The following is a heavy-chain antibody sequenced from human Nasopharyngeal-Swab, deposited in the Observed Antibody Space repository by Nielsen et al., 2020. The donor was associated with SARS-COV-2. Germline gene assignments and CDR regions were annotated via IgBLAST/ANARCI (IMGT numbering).Heavy chain of an antibody. D-gene: IGHD1-14*01. CDR2: KRYEGSNK. Sequence: GESPKISGAASGVTISSYGRQWVRQAPGKGLEWVAGKRYEGSNKYYVDSVKGRFTISRDNSKNTRYLQMNSLRAEDTAVYYCAKISSPREPLDYWGQGTLVTVSS. CDR1: GVTISSYG. V-gene: IGHV3-33*06. CDR3: AKISSPREPLDY. J-gene: IGHJ4*02.